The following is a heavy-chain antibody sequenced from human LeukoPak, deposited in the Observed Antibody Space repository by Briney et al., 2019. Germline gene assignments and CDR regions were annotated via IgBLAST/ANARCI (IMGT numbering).Heavy chain of an antibody. V-gene: IGHV3-53*01. J-gene: IGHJ4*02. Sequence: GGSLRLSCAASGFTFSNAWMNWVRQAPGKGLEWVSVIYSGGSTYYADSVKGRFTISRDNSKNTLYLQMNSLRAEDTAVYYCARGRGYSGYSHWGQGTLVTVSS. CDR1: GFTFSNAW. D-gene: IGHD5-12*01. CDR3: ARGRGYSGYSH. CDR2: IYSGGST.